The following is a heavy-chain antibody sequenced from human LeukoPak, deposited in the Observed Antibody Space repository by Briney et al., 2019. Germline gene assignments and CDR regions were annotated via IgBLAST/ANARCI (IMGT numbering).Heavy chain of an antibody. CDR1: GFTFSSYS. D-gene: IGHD5-24*01. CDR2: ISSSSTI. J-gene: IGHJ4*02. V-gene: IGHV3-48*01. CDR3: ARGAVRDGYNNNY. Sequence: GGSLRLSCAASGFTFSSYSMKWVRQAPGKGLEWVSYISSSSTIYYADSVKGRFTISRDNAKNSLYLQMNSLRAEDTAVYYCARGAVRDGYNNNYGGQRTLVTVSS.